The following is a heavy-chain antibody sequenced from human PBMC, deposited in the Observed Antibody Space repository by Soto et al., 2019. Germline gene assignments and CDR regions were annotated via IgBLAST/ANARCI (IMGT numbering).Heavy chain of an antibody. Sequence: PGGSLRLSCAASGFTSSSYSMNWVRQAPGKGLEWVSSSSSSSTYIYYADSVKGRFTISRDNAKNSLYLQMNSLRAEDTAVYFCARVYYSNLPYYFYYMDVWGQGTTVTVSS. V-gene: IGHV3-21*01. CDR2: SSSSSTYI. J-gene: IGHJ6*02. CDR3: ARVYYSNLPYYFYYMDV. CDR1: GFTSSSYS. D-gene: IGHD4-4*01.